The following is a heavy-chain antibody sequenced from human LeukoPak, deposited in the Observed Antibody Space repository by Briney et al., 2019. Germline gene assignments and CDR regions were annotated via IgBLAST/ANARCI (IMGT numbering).Heavy chain of an antibody. CDR3: AAEYTSGSYRGDY. CDR1: GGSLSDYY. J-gene: IGHJ4*02. Sequence: SETLSLTCAVYGGSLSDYYWSWIRQPPGKGLQWIGEINHSGSTNYSPSLKSRVTISVDTSKSQISLKLSSVTAADTAVYYCAAEYTSGSYRGDYWGQGTLVTVSS. D-gene: IGHD6-19*01. CDR2: INHSGST. V-gene: IGHV4-34*01.